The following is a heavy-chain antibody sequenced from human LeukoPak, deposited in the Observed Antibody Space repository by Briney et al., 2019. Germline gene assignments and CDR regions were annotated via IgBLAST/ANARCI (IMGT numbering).Heavy chain of an antibody. CDR1: GFSISGYW. Sequence: AGGSLRLSCAASGFSISGYWMTWVRQATGKGLEWVANIKQDGSVKTYVDSVKGRFTISRDNAKNSLYLQMDSLRVEDTAMYYCARDGGTDWYDPWGQGTLVTVSS. J-gene: IGHJ5*02. V-gene: IGHV3-7*01. CDR3: ARDGGTDWYDP. CDR2: IKQDGSVK. D-gene: IGHD3-16*01.